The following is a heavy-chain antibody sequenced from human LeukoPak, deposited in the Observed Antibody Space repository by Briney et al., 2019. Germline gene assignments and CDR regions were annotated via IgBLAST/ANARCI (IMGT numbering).Heavy chain of an antibody. V-gene: IGHV1-2*04. CDR3: AREGTVQQLASDAFDI. CDR1: GYTFSSYY. J-gene: IGHJ3*02. D-gene: IGHD6-13*01. CDR2: INPNSGGT. Sequence: ASVKVSCKASGYTFSSYYMHWVRQAPGQGLEWMGWINPNSGGTNYAQKFQGWVTMTRDTSISTAYMELSRLRSDDTAVYYCAREGTVQQLASDAFDIWGQGTMVTVSS.